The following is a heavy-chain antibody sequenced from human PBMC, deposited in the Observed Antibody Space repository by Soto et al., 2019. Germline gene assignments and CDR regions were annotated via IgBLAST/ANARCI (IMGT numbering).Heavy chain of an antibody. J-gene: IGHJ4*02. Sequence: GGSLRLSCEVSGFNFNNYGINWVRQAPGKGLEWVSSVSKSDYTYYSDSVKGRFTISRDNAKNSVSLQMNTLRAEDTAVYYCAREDSIIIPAVSDFWGQGTLVTVSS. CDR2: VSKSDYT. V-gene: IGHV3-21*01. CDR3: AREDSIIIPAVSDF. CDR1: GFNFNNYG. D-gene: IGHD2-2*01.